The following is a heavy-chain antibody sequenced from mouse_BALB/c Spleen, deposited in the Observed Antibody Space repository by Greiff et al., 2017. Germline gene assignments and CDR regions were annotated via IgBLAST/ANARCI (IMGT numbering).Heavy chain of an antibody. J-gene: IGHJ1*01. CDR2: IYPGSGST. V-gene: IGHV1S22*01. D-gene: IGHD2-10*01. CDR1: GYTFTSYW. Sequence: LQHPGSELVRPGASVKLSCKASGYTFTSYWMHWVKQRPGQGLEWIGNIYPGSGSTNYDEKFKSKATLTVDTSSSTAYMQLSSLTSEDSAVYYCTREGRPYYGNYEGYFDVWGAGTTVTVSS. CDR3: TREGRPYYGNYEGYFDV.